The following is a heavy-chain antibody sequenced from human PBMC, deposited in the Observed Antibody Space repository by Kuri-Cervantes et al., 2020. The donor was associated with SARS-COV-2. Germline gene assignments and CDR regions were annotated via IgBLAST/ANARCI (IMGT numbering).Heavy chain of an antibody. CDR2: IFWDDNR. D-gene: IGHD5-24*01. V-gene: IGHV2-5*02. CDR3: ARTPRGMATDY. Sequence: SGPTLVKPTQTLTLTCTFSGFSLSSAGVAVGWIRQPPGKALEWLAVIFWDDNRRYSPSLESRLTITKDTSKNQVVLTMTNMDPVDTATYYCARTPRGMATDYWGQGTLVTVSS. J-gene: IGHJ4*02. CDR1: GFSLSSAGVA.